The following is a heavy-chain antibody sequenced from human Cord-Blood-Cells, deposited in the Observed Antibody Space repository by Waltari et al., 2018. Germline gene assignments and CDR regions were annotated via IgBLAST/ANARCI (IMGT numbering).Heavy chain of an antibody. D-gene: IGHD6-6*01. CDR2: IYYSGST. CDR3: ARRRSSSSWYFDL. J-gene: IGHJ2*01. V-gene: IGHV4-39*01. Sequence: QLQLQESGPGLVKPSETLSLTCTVSGGSISSSSYYWGWIRQPPGKGLEWIGSIYYSGSTYYNPSLKSRVTISVDTSKNQFSLKLSSVTAADTAVYYCARRRSSSSWYFDLWGHGTLVTVSS. CDR1: GGSISSSSYY.